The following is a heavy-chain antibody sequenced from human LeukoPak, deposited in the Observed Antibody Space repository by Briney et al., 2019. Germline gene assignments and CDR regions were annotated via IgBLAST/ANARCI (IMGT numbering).Heavy chain of an antibody. V-gene: IGHV4-38-2*02. Sequence: SETLSLTCTVSGYSINSGYTWGWIRQPPGKGLEWIGNIYHSGGTYYNPSLTSRVTISVDTSKNQFSLKLSSVTAADTAVYYCASGLRRGLLWFGEFDYWGQGTLVTVSS. CDR3: ASGLRRGLLWFGEFDY. J-gene: IGHJ4*02. D-gene: IGHD3-10*01. CDR1: GYSINSGYT. CDR2: IYHSGGT.